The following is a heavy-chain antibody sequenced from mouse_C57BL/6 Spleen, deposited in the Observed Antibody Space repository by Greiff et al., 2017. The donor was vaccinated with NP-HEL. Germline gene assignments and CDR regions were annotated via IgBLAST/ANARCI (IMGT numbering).Heavy chain of an antibody. CDR1: GFTFSSYT. CDR2: ISGGGGNT. Sequence: EVKLVESGGGLVKPGGSLKLSCAASGFTFSSYTMSWVRQTPEKRLEWVATISGGGGNTYYPDSVKGRFTISRDNAKNTLYLQMSSLRSEDTALYYCARLILGYFDVWGTGTTVTVAS. J-gene: IGHJ1*03. V-gene: IGHV5-9*01. D-gene: IGHD4-1*01. CDR3: ARLILGYFDV.